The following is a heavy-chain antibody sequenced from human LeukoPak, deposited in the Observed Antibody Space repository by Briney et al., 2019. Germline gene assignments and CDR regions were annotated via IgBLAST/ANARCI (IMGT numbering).Heavy chain of an antibody. CDR1: GFTFSRYW. V-gene: IGHV3-7*01. J-gene: IGHJ6*03. Sequence: GRSLRLSCAASGFTFSRYWVSWVRQAPGQWLEWVASIKKDGSERYYVDSVKGRFTISRDNAKNSLSLQTSSLRAEDTAVYYCAKYDYYFMDVWGKGTTVTVSS. CDR3: AKYDYYFMDV. CDR2: IKKDGSER.